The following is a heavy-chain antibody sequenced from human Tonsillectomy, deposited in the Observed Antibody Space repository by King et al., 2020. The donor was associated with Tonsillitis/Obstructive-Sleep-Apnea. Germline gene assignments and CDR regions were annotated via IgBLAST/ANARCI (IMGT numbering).Heavy chain of an antibody. V-gene: IGHV3-48*03. CDR2: ISSIGSII. CDR1: GFIFSDYE. D-gene: IGHD5-12*01. Sequence: VQLVESGGGLVQPGGSLRLSCAASGFIFSDYEMNWVRQAPGKGLEWVSYISSIGSIIYYADPVKGRFTISRDNANNSLYLQMNSLRAEDSAVYYCGGDYSGYDFPVIDSWGQGTLVTVSS. CDR3: GGDYSGYDFPVIDS. J-gene: IGHJ5*01.